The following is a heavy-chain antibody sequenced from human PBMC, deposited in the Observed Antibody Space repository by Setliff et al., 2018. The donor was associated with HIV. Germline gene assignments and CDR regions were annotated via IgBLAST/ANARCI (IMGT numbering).Heavy chain of an antibody. CDR3: AISTRPY. V-gene: IGHV3-30*07. CDR2: ISSDGSDK. J-gene: IGHJ4*02. D-gene: IGHD6-6*01. CDR1: GFAFRNYI. Sequence: GGSLRLSCAASGFAFRNYIFHWVRQAPGKGLEWVAIISSDGSDKNYADSVKGRFTVSRDNSKNTLYLQMNSLRAEDTAVYYCAISTRPYWGQGTLVTVSS.